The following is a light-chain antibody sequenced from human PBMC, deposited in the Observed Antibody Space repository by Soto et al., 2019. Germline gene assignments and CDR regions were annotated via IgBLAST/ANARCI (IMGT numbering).Light chain of an antibody. V-gene: IGKV1-39*01. CDR2: AAS. CDR1: QTIIRY. J-gene: IGKJ3*01. CDR3: QQSYSTLFS. Sequence: DIQMTQSPSSLSGSVGDRVTITCRASQTIIRYLNWYQQKPGRAPNLLIYAASNLQSGVPSRFSGSASGTEFTLTISSLQPEDFATYYCQQSYSTLFSFGPGTKVEIK.